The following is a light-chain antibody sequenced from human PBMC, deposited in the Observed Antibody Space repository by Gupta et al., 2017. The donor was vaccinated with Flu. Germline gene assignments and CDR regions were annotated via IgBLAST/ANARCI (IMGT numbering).Light chain of an antibody. CDR2: SIS. CDR1: RDISTW. Sequence: DIQMTQSPSSVSASVGDRVTITCRPSRDISTWLAWYQQKPEKAPKLLVHSISTLQSEVPSRFSGRGSGTNFTLTISGLQPEDFATYFCQQTYILPPTFGQGTRLETK. V-gene: IGKV1-12*01. J-gene: IGKJ5*01. CDR3: QQTYILPPT.